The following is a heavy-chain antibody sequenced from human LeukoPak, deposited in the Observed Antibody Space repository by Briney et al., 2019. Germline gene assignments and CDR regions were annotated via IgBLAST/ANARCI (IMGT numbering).Heavy chain of an antibody. J-gene: IGHJ5*02. Sequence: SETLSLTCTVSGGSISSYYWSWIRQPPGKGLEWIGNICYSGSTNYNPSLKSRVTISVDTSKNQFSLKLSSVTAADTAVYYCARHVADYSGGWYRGDWFDPWGQGTLVTVYS. CDR1: GGSISSYY. V-gene: IGHV4-59*08. CDR3: ARHVADYSGGWYRGDWFDP. CDR2: ICYSGST. D-gene: IGHD6-19*01.